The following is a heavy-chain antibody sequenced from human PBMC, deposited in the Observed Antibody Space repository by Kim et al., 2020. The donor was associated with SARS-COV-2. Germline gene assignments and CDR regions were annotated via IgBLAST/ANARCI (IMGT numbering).Heavy chain of an antibody. Sequence: GGSLRLSCAASGFTFSSYGMHWVRQAPGKGLEWVAVISYDGSNKYYADSVKGRFTISRDNSKNTLYLQMNSLRAEDTAVYYCAKGGLYDSSGSDGHYFDYWGQGTLVTVSS. CDR3: AKGGLYDSSGSDGHYFDY. D-gene: IGHD3-22*01. J-gene: IGHJ4*02. V-gene: IGHV3-30*18. CDR1: GFTFSSYG. CDR2: ISYDGSNK.